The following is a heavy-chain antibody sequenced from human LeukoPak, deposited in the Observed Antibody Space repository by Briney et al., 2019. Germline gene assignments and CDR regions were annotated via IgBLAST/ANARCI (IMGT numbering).Heavy chain of an antibody. Sequence: SVKVSCKASGGTFSSYAISWMRQAPGQGLEWMGGIIPIFGTANYAQKFRGRVTITADESTSTAYMELSSLRSEDTAVYYCARDDFWSGYYNYYYGMDVWGQGTTVTVSS. V-gene: IGHV1-69*13. CDR1: GGTFSSYA. J-gene: IGHJ6*02. D-gene: IGHD3-3*01. CDR3: ARDDFWSGYYNYYYGMDV. CDR2: IIPIFGTA.